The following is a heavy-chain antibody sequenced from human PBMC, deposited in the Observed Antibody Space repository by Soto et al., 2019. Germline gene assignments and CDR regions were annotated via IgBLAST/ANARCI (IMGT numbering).Heavy chain of an antibody. V-gene: IGHV4-61*01. CDR2: IYYSGST. CDR1: GGSVSSGSYY. J-gene: IGHJ4*02. CDR3: ARGSQLWLDY. D-gene: IGHD5-18*01. Sequence: PSETLSLTCTVSGGSVSSGSYYWSWIRQPPGKGLEWIGYIYYSGSTNYNPSLKSRVTISVDTSKNQFSLKLSSVAAAGTAVYYCARGSQLWLDYWGQGTLVTVYS.